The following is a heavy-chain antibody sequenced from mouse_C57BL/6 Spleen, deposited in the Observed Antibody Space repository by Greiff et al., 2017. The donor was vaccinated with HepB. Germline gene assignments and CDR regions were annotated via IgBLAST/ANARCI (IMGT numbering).Heavy chain of an antibody. J-gene: IGHJ1*03. CDR2: ISNGGGST. D-gene: IGHD1-1*02. Sequence: EVMLVESGGGLVQPGGSLKLSCAASGFTFSDYYMYWVRQTPEKRLEWVAYISNGGGSTYYPDTVKGRFTISRDNAKNTLYLQMSRLKSEDTAMYYCARHMEWYFDVWGTGTTVTVSS. CDR1: GFTFSDYY. CDR3: ARHMEWYFDV. V-gene: IGHV5-12*01.